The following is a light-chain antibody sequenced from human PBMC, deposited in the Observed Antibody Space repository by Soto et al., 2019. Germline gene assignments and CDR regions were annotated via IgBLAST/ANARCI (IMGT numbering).Light chain of an antibody. CDR2: NNN. CDR3: TAWEDSLNGHAV. V-gene: IGLV1-44*01. Sequence: QSVLTQPPSASGTPGQRVTISCSGSTSNVGTNSVIWYQQLPGLAPKLLLYNNNHRPSGVPDRFSGSKSGTSASLAISGLHAEDEADYYRTAWEDSLNGHAVFGGGTQLTVL. CDR1: TSNVGTNS. J-gene: IGLJ7*01.